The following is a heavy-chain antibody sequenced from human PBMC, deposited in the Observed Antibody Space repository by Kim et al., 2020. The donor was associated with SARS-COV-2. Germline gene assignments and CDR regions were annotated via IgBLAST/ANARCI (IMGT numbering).Heavy chain of an antibody. V-gene: IGHV1-2*06. J-gene: IGHJ4*02. CDR1: GYTFTDYH. Sequence: ASVKVSCRASGYTFTDYHIHWVRQAPGQGLEWIGRPSANSGGTNYAQNFRGRDTMTRDTSINTVYLELTRLTSDDPAAYYFSRSSLLDLDHCRQGTPCTV. CDR2: PSANSGGT. CDR3: SRSSLLDLDH. D-gene: IGHD3-10*01.